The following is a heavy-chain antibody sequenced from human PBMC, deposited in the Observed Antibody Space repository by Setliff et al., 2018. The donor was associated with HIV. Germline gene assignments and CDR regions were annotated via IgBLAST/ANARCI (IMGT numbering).Heavy chain of an antibody. J-gene: IGHJ4*02. CDR1: GGSISSGSYY. Sequence: KASETLSLTCTVSGGSISSGSYYWSWIRQPAGKGLEWIGHIYTSGSTNYNPSLKSRVTISVDTSKNQFSLKLSSVTAADTAVYYCASRYNFWNGYSRGYFDYWGQGTLVTVSS. CDR3: ASRYNFWNGYSRGYFDY. D-gene: IGHD3-3*01. CDR2: IYTSGST. V-gene: IGHV4-61*09.